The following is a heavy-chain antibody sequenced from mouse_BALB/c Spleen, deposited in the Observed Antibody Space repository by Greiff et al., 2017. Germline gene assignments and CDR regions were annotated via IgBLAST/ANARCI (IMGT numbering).Heavy chain of an antibody. V-gene: IGHV5-9-4*01. J-gene: IGHJ4*01. CDR3: ARYYYGYAMDG. D-gene: IGHD1-1*01. CDR1: GFTFSSYA. CDR2: ISSGGSNT. Sequence: EVQVVESGGGLVKPGGSLKLSCAASGFTFSSYAMSWVRQSPEKRLEWVAEISSGGSNTYYPDTVTGRFTISRDNAKNTLYLEMSSLRSEDTAMYYCARYYYGYAMDGWGQGTSVTVSS.